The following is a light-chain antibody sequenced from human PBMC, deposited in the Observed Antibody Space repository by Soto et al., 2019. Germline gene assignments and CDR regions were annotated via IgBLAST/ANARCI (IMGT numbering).Light chain of an antibody. J-gene: IGLJ1*01. Sequence: QSALAKPASVSGSAGQSITISCTGTSSDVGGYNYVSWYQQHPGKAPKLMIYEVSNRPSGVSNRFSGSKSGNTASLTISGXQAEDEADYYCSSYTSSSTRVFGTGTKVTVL. CDR2: EVS. CDR3: SSYTSSSTRV. V-gene: IGLV2-14*01. CDR1: SSDVGGYNY.